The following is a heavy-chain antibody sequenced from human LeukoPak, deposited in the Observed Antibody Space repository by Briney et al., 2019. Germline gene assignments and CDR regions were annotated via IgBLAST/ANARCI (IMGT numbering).Heavy chain of an antibody. CDR3: ARRPDDFWSGLDY. CDR2: INPNSGGT. V-gene: IGHV1-2*02. Sequence: ASVKVSRKASGYTFTGYYMHWVRQAPGQGLEWMGWINPNSGGTNYAQKFQGRVTMTRDTSISTAYMELSRLRSDDTAVYYCARRPDDFWSGLDYWGQGTLVTVSS. D-gene: IGHD3-3*01. J-gene: IGHJ4*02. CDR1: GYTFTGYY.